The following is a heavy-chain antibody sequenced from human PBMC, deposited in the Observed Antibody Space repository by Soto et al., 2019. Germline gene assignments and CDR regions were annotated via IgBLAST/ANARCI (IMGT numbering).Heavy chain of an antibody. V-gene: IGHV1-46*03. CDR1: GYTFTSYY. CDR2: INPSGGST. J-gene: IGHJ4*02. Sequence: ASVKVSCKASGYTFTSYYIHWVRQAPGQGLEWMGMINPSGGSTSYAQKFQGRVTMTRDTSTSTVYMELSSLTSEDTAVYYCARTRSSVRDIDSWCQGTLVTVSS. D-gene: IGHD6-13*01. CDR3: ARTRSSVRDIDS.